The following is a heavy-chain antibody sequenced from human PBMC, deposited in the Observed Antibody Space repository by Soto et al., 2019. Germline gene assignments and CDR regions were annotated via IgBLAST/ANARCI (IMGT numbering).Heavy chain of an antibody. V-gene: IGHV1-69*06. CDR1: GGTFSTYT. J-gene: IGHJ5*02. D-gene: IGHD2-15*01. Sequence: SVKVSCKASGGTFSTYTFSWVRQAPGQGLEWMGRIIPIFGTPYYAQRFQGRVTITADKSTSTVYMELSSLRSDDTAVYFCARGLECRGYCLDKPTWFAPWGQGTLVTVSS. CDR3: ARGLECRGYCLDKPTWFAP. CDR2: IIPIFGTP.